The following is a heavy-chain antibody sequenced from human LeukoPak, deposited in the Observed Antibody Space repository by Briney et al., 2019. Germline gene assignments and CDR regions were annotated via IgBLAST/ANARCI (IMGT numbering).Heavy chain of an antibody. CDR3: AKDSKGYSSGWDLDY. D-gene: IGHD6-19*01. Sequence: PGGSLRLSCAASGFTFSSYVMHWVRQAPGKGLEWVAIISYDGSNEYYADSVKGRFTISRDNSKNTLYLQMNSLRAEDTALYYCAKDSKGYSSGWDLDYWGQGTLVTVSS. CDR1: GFTFSSYV. V-gene: IGHV3-30*04. CDR2: ISYDGSNE. J-gene: IGHJ4*02.